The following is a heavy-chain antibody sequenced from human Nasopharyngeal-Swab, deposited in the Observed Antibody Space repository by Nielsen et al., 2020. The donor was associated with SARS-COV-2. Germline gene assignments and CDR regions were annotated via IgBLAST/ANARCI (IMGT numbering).Heavy chain of an antibody. J-gene: IGHJ5*02. CDR3: AKYAHYDFLSGYHLGWFDP. D-gene: IGHD3-3*01. Sequence: WIRQPPGKGLEWIGYIYCSGGANYNLSLKSRVTMSVDTSKNQFSLKLNSVTAADTAVYYCAKYAHYDFLSGYHLGWFDPWGQGTLVTVSS. V-gene: IGHV4-59*01. CDR2: IYCSGGA.